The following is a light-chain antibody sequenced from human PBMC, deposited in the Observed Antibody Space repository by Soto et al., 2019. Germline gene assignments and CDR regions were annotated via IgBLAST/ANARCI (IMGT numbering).Light chain of an antibody. Sequence: QSVLTQPASVSGSPGQSITISCTGTSSDVGGYNYVCWFQQHPGKAPKLMIYDVSNRPSGVSNRFSGSKSGNTASLTISGLQAEDEADYYCNSYTSGSTWVFDGGTKVTVL. CDR3: NSYTSGSTWV. V-gene: IGLV2-14*01. CDR2: DVS. CDR1: SSDVGGYNY. J-gene: IGLJ3*02.